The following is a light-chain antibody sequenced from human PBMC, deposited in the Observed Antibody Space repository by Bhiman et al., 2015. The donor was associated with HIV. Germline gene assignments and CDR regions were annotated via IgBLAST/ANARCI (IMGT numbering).Light chain of an antibody. CDR2: DVS. CDR3: SSTLL. CDR1: SSDVGGYNY. J-gene: IGLJ2*01. Sequence: QSALTQPASVSGSPGQSITISCTGTSSDVGGYNYVSWYQHHPGKAPKLMIYDVSKRPSGVSNRFSGSKSGNTASLTISGLQAEDEADYTSSSTLLFGGGTKLTVL. V-gene: IGLV2-14*03.